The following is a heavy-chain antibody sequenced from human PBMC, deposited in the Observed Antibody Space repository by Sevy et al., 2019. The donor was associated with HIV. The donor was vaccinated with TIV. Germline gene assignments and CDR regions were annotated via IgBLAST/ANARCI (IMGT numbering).Heavy chain of an antibody. D-gene: IGHD6-6*01. CDR2: ISGSGGAT. CDR1: GFTFGSYA. J-gene: IGHJ6*03. CDR3: AKHISSGYYYDYYTDV. V-gene: IGHV3-23*01. Sequence: GGSLRLSCAASGFTFGSYAVSWVRQAPGKGLEWVSAISGSGGATYYSDSVKGRFTISRDNSKNTLYLQMNSLRAEDTAVYYCAKHISSGYYYDYYTDVGGKGTSVTVSS.